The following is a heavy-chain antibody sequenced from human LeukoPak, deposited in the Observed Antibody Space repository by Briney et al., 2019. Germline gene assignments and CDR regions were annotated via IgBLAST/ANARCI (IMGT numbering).Heavy chain of an antibody. CDR2: IIPIFGTA. CDR1: GYTFTNYA. CDR3: ARGRRISVGEGDSFDY. Sequence: ASVKVSCKTSGYTFTNYAIHWVRQAPGQRLEWMGGIIPIFGTANYAQKFQGRVTITADESTSTAYMELSSLRSEDTAVYYRARGRRISVGEGDSFDYWGQGTLVTVSS. V-gene: IGHV1-69*13. D-gene: IGHD3-10*01. J-gene: IGHJ4*02.